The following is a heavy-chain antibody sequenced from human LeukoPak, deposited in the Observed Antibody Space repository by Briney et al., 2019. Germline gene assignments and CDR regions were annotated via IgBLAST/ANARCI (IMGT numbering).Heavy chain of an antibody. Sequence: SETLSLTCAVYGGSFSGYYWSWIRQPPGKGLEWIGEINHSGSTNYNPSLKSRVTISVDTSKNQFSLKLSSVTAADTAVYYCARIHPLYYYGSGSYYKGYFDYWGQGTLVIVSS. J-gene: IGHJ4*02. CDR1: GGSFSGYY. V-gene: IGHV4-34*01. D-gene: IGHD3-10*01. CDR2: INHSGST. CDR3: ARIHPLYYYGSGSYYKGYFDY.